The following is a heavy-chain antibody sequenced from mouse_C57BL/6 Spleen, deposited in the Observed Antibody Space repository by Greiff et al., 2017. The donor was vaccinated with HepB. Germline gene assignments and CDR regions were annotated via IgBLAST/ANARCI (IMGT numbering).Heavy chain of an antibody. D-gene: IGHD2-4*01. J-gene: IGHJ4*01. V-gene: IGHV1-42*01. Sequence: EVQLQQSGPELVKPGASVKISCKASGYSFTGYYMNWVKQSPEKSLEWIGEINPSTGGTTYNQKFKAKATLTVDKSSSTAYMQLKSLTSEDSAVYYCARALLTYDYDEGGYAMDYWGQGTSVTVSS. CDR3: ARALLTYDYDEGGYAMDY. CDR1: GYSFTGYY. CDR2: INPSTGGT.